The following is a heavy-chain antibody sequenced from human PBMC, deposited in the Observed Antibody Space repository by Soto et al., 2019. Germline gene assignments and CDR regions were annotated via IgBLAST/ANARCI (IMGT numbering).Heavy chain of an antibody. J-gene: IGHJ4*02. CDR2: ISYDGSNT. Sequence: GESLKISCAASGFTFSTSAMHWVRQAPGKGLEWVALISYDGSNTFYADSVKGRFTVSRGNSDNTLFLQMNSLRAEDTAVYYCAKLVMGGYTYGSSDYWGQGTLVTVSS. V-gene: IGHV3-30-3*02. CDR3: AKLVMGGYTYGSSDY. CDR1: GFTFSTSA. D-gene: IGHD5-18*01.